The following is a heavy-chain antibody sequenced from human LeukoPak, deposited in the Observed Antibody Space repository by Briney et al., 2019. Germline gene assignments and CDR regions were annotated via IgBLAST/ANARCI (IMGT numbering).Heavy chain of an antibody. V-gene: IGHV4-30-4*01. CDR1: GGSISSGDYY. J-gene: IGHJ2*01. CDR3: ARESSESGRYFDR. Sequence: SQTLSLTCTVSGGSISSGDYYWSWIRQPPGKGLEWIGYIYYSGSTYYNPSLKSRVTISVDTSKNQFSLKLSSVTAADTAVYYCARESSESGRYFDRWGRGTLVTVSS. CDR2: IYYSGST. D-gene: IGHD3-10*01.